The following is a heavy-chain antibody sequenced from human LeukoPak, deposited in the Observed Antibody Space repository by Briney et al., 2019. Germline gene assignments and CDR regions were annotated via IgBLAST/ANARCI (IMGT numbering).Heavy chain of an antibody. D-gene: IGHD2-2*01. V-gene: IGHV1-18*01. CDR1: GYTFTSYG. CDR2: ISAYNGNT. Sequence: ASVKVSCKASGYTFTSYGISWVRQAPGQGLEWMGWISAYNGNTNYAQKLQGRVTMTTDTSTSTAYMELRSLRSDDTAVYYCARLVVVPAAMTGYYYYSGMDVWGQGTTVTVSS. CDR3: ARLVVVPAAMTGYYYYSGMDV. J-gene: IGHJ6*02.